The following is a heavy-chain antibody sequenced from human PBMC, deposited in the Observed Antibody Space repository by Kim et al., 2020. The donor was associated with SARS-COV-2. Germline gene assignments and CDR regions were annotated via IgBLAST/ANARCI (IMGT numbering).Heavy chain of an antibody. Sequence: SETLSLTCTVSGGSVSSGSYYWTWIRQPPGKGLEWIGYIYYSGSTNYNPSLKSRVSISVDTSRNQFSLKLSSVTAADTAVYYCARGVYYYVSSGYGARGGWYFELWGRGTLVTGSS. CDR3: ARGVYYYVSSGYGARGGWYFEL. D-gene: IGHD3-22*01. J-gene: IGHJ2*01. V-gene: IGHV4-61*01. CDR1: GGSVSSGSYY. CDR2: IYYSGST.